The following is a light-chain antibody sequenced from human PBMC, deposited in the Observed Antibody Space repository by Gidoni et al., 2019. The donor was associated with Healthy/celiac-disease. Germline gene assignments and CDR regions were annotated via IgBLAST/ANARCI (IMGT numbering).Light chain of an antibody. J-gene: IGKJ4*01. V-gene: IGKV4-1*01. CDR2: WVF. CDR3: QQYYSTPPT. Sequence: DIVMTQSPDSLAVSLGERATINCKSSQSVLYSSNNKNYLAWYQQKPGQPPKLLIYWVFTRESGVPDRFSGSGSGTDFTLTISSLQAEDVAVYYCQQYYSTPPTFGGGTKVEIK. CDR1: QSVLYSSNNKNY.